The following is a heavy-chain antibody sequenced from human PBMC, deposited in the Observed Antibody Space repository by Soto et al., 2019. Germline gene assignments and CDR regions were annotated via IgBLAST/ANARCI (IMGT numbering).Heavy chain of an antibody. D-gene: IGHD3-3*01. CDR3: ARGGGGITIFGVVITYYFDY. CDR2: IYYSGST. V-gene: IGHV4-31*03. Sequence: SETLSLTCTVSGGSISSGGYYWSWIRQHPGKGLEWIGYIYYSGSTYYNPSLKSRVTISVDTSKNQFSLKLSSVTAADTAVYYCARGGGGITIFGVVITYYFDYWGQGTLVTVSS. J-gene: IGHJ4*02. CDR1: GGSISSGGYY.